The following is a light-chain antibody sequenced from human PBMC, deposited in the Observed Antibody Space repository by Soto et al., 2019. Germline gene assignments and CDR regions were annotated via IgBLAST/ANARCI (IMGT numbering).Light chain of an antibody. J-gene: IGKJ4*01. CDR2: GAS. CDR3: QQYNNWPLT. Sequence: EIVMTQSPATLSVSPGERATLSCRASQSVSSNLAWYQQKPGQAPRLLIYGASTRATGIPARLSGSGSGTEFTLTISSLQSGDVAVYYCQQYNNWPLTFGGGTKVEIK. V-gene: IGKV3-15*01. CDR1: QSVSSN.